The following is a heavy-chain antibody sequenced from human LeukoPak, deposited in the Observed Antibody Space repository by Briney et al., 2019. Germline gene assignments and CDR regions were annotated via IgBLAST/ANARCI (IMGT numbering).Heavy chain of an antibody. CDR1: GYTFTSYG. V-gene: IGHV1-18*01. CDR2: ISAYNGNT. D-gene: IGHD2-21*02. Sequence: ASVKVSCKASGYTFTSYGISWVRQAPGQGLEWMGWISAYNGNTNYAQKLQGRVTMTTDTSTSTGYMELRSLRSDDTAVYYCARTHDSKGGVVTAPPLSGMDVWGQGTTVTVSS. CDR3: ARTHDSKGGVVTAPPLSGMDV. J-gene: IGHJ6*02.